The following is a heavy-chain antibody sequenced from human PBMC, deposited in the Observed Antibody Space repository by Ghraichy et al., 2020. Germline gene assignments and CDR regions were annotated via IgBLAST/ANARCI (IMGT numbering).Heavy chain of an antibody. CDR3: AAMTITIFGLIIMPPSDYYDGMDV. D-gene: IGHD3-3*01. Sequence: GGSLRLSCAASGFSFSNYGMHWVRQAPGKGLEWMTVISYDGSHEYYADSVKGRFTISRDNSKNTLYLQMNSLRAEDTAVYYCAAMTITIFGLIIMPPSDYYDGMDVWGQGTTVTVSS. J-gene: IGHJ6*02. CDR1: GFSFSNYG. CDR2: ISYDGSHE. V-gene: IGHV3-30*03.